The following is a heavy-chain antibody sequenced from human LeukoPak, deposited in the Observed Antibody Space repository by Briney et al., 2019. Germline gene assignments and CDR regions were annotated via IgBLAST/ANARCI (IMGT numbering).Heavy chain of an antibody. J-gene: IGHJ6*04. Sequence: PSETLSLTCAVYGGSFSGYYWSWIRQPPGKGLEWIGQINHSGSTNYNPSLKSRVTISVDTSKNQFSLKLSSVTAAGTAVYYCASRSGLLRYFGGMDVWGKGTTVTVSS. V-gene: IGHV4-34*01. CDR1: GGSFSGYY. D-gene: IGHD3-9*01. CDR2: INHSGST. CDR3: ASRSGLLRYFGGMDV.